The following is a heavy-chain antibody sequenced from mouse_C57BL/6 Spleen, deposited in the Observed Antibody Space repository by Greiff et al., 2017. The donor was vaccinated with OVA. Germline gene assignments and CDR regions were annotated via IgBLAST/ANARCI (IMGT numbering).Heavy chain of an antibody. V-gene: IGHV1-69*01. CDR3: AREDTTVVFDY. Sequence: QVQLQQPGAELVMPGASVKLSCKASGYTFTSYWMHWVKQRPGQGLEWIGEIDPSDSYTNYNQKLKGKSTLTVDKSSSTAYMQLSSLTSEDSAVYYCAREDTTVVFDYWGQGTTLTVSS. D-gene: IGHD1-1*01. CDR1: GYTFTSYW. CDR2: IDPSDSYT. J-gene: IGHJ2*01.